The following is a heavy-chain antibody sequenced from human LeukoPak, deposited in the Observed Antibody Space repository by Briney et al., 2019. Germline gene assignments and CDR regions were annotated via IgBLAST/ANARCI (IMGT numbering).Heavy chain of an antibody. CDR3: ARHDSSSGLPYYFDY. D-gene: IGHD1-26*01. CDR2: IYYSGST. V-gene: IGHV4-39*01. Sequence: KPSETLSLTCTVSGGSISSSSYYWGWIRQPPGKGLEWIGSIYYSGSTYYNPSLKSRVTISVDTSKNQFSLKLSSVTAADTAVYYCARHDSSSGLPYYFDYWGQGTLVTVSS. J-gene: IGHJ4*02. CDR1: GGSISSSSYY.